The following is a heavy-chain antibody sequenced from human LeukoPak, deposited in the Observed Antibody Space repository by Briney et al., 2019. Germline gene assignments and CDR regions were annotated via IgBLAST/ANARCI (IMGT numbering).Heavy chain of an antibody. CDR3: ARKYYDFWSGSPDAFDI. J-gene: IGHJ3*02. D-gene: IGHD3-3*01. CDR1: GYTFTSYG. CDR2: IIPIFGTA. V-gene: IGHV1-69*13. Sequence: ASVKVSCKASGYTFTSYGISWVRQAPGQGLEWMGGIIPIFGTANYAQKFQGRVTITADESTSTAYMELSSLRSEDTAVYYCARKYYDFWSGSPDAFDIWGQGTMVTVSS.